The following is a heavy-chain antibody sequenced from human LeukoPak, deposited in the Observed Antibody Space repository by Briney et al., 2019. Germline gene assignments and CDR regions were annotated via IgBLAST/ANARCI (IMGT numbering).Heavy chain of an antibody. V-gene: IGHV3-33*01. CDR2: IWYDGSNK. Sequence: GGSLRLSCAASGFTFSSYGMHWVRQAPGKGLEWVAVIWYDGSNKYYADSVKGRFTISRDNSKNTLYLQMNSLRAEDTAVYYCARAGYYYGSGSYWNWFDPWGQGTLVTVSS. J-gene: IGHJ5*02. CDR1: GFTFSSYG. D-gene: IGHD3-10*01. CDR3: ARAGYYYGSGSYWNWFDP.